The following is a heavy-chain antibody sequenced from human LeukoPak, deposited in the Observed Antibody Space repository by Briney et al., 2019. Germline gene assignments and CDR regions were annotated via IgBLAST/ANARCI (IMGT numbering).Heavy chain of an antibody. CDR2: TSAYNGTT. D-gene: IGHD4-17*01. Sequence: GASVKVSCKTSGYGFNSYGISWVRQAPGQGLEWLGWTSAYNGTTTYAQSLQGRVTITTDTFTTTVFMELRSLTSDDTAVYFCARVHGDYPAGMDVWGKGTTVIVS. CDR1: GYGFNSYG. J-gene: IGHJ6*03. CDR3: ARVHGDYPAGMDV. V-gene: IGHV1-18*01.